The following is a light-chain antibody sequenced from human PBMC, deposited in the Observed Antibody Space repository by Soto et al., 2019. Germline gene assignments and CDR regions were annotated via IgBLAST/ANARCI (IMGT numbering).Light chain of an antibody. CDR3: QQYGSSPYT. Sequence: EIVLTQSPATLSLSPGERATLSCGASQTVDSRYLAWYQQRPGLAPRLLIYDASRRATGIPDRFSGSGSGTDFTLTISRLEPEDFAVYYCQQYGSSPYTFGQGTKLEIK. CDR2: DAS. J-gene: IGKJ2*01. CDR1: QTVDSRY. V-gene: IGKV3D-20*01.